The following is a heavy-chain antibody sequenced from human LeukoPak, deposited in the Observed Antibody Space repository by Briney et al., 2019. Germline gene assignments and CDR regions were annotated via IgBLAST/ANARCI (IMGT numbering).Heavy chain of an antibody. D-gene: IGHD1-26*01. CDR1: GFTFSSYA. J-gene: IGHJ4*02. CDR2: ISYDGSNK. CDR3: ARERELLSEFDY. V-gene: IGHV3-30-3*01. Sequence: GGSLRLSCAASGFTFSSYAMHWVRQAPGKGLEWVAVISYDGSNKYYADSVKGRFTISRDNSKNTLHLQMNSLRDEDTAVYYCARERELLSEFDYWGQGTLVTVSS.